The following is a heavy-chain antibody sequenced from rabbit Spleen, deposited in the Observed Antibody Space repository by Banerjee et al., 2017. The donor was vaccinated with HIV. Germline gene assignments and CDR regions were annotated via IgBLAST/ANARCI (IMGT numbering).Heavy chain of an antibody. D-gene: IGHD1-1*01. Sequence: QEQLKESGGGLVQPGGSLTLSCKGSGFDFSSYYMSWVRQAPGKGLEWIGYIDPFFGTTYYASWSKGRSTISKTSSTTVTLQMTSLTVADTAIYFCARRTGSSGGSFDLWGPGTLVTVS. CDR1: GFDFSSYYM. V-gene: IGHV1S45*01. CDR3: ARRTGSSGGSFDL. J-gene: IGHJ4*01. CDR2: IDPFFGTT.